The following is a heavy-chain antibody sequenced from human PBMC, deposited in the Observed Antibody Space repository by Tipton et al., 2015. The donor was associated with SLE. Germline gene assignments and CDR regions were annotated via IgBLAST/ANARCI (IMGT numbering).Heavy chain of an antibody. CDR2: ISNDGGNR. CDR3: ARDSDYIAWEGAFDF. CDR1: GFTFSSFA. Sequence: SLRLSCAASGFTFSSFAMHWVRQTPGKGLEWVAGISNDGGNRYYADSVKGRFTISRDNSKNTLSLQMNSLRAEDTAVYHCARDSDYIAWEGAFDFWGQGTLVTVSS. J-gene: IGHJ3*01. D-gene: IGHD1-26*01. V-gene: IGHV3-30*04.